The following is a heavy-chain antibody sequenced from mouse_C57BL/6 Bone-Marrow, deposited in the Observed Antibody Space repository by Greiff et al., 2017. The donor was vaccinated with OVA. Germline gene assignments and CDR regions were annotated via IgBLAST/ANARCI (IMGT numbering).Heavy chain of an antibody. V-gene: IGHV5-6*01. CDR2: ISSGGSYN. J-gene: IGHJ3*01. D-gene: IGHD2-4*01. CDR1: GFTFSSYG. Sequence: EVQLVESGGDLVKPGGSLKLSCAASGFTFSSYGMSWVRQTPDKRLEWVATISSGGSYNYYPDSVKGRFTISRDNAKNTLYLQMSSLKSEDTAMYYCASPYDYSWFAYWGQGTLVTVSA. CDR3: ASPYDYSWFAY.